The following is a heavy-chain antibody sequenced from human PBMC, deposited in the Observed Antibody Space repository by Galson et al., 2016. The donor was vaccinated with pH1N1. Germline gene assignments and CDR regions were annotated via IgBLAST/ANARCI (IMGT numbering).Heavy chain of an antibody. CDR3: ARVNHYYYYGMDV. V-gene: IGHV3-48*01. Sequence: LRLSCAASGFTFSSYSMNWVRQAPGKGLEWVSYISSSSSTIYYADSVKGRFTISRDNAKNSLYLQMNSLRAEDTAVYYCARVNHYYYYGMDVWGQGTTVTVS. J-gene: IGHJ6*02. D-gene: IGHD1-14*01. CDR1: GFTFSSYS. CDR2: ISSSSSTI.